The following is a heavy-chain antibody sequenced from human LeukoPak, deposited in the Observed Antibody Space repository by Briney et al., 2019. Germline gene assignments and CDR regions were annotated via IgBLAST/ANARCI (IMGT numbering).Heavy chain of an antibody. V-gene: IGHV3-30*18. Sequence: GGSLRLSCAASGFTFSSYGMHWVRQAPGKGLEWVAVISYDGSNKYYVDSVKGRFTISRDNSKNTLYLQMNSLRAEDTAVYYCAKDQGSSWYTFYYYYGMDVWGQGTTVTVSS. D-gene: IGHD6-13*01. CDR3: AKDQGSSWYTFYYYYGMDV. CDR2: ISYDGSNK. J-gene: IGHJ6*02. CDR1: GFTFSSYG.